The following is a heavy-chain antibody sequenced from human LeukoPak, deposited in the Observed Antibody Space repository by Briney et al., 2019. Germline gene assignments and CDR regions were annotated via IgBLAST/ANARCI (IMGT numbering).Heavy chain of an antibody. CDR3: ARVPYSDNYHFDY. D-gene: IGHD1-26*01. J-gene: IGHJ4*02. Sequence: PGGSLRLSCAASGFAFSGYYMNWVRQTPGKGLEWVSSISTGSSYIYYADSVKGRFTISRDNAKSSLYLQMNSLRAEDTAVYYCARVPYSDNYHFDYWGQGTLVTVSS. CDR2: ISTGSSYI. CDR1: GFAFSGYY. V-gene: IGHV3-21*01.